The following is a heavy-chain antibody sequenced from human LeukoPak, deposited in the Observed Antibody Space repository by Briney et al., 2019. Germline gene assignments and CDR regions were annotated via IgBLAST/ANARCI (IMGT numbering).Heavy chain of an antibody. CDR1: GYTFTSYD. CDR3: TRDVYTSGWRYFDL. J-gene: IGHJ2*01. Sequence: SVKVSCKASGYTFTSYDINWVRQATGQGPEWMGWINPNSGDTNYAQKFQGRVTLTRDASIGTAYMEMNRLTYDDTAIYYCTRDVYTSGWRYFDLWGHGTLVTVSS. CDR2: INPNSGDT. D-gene: IGHD6-19*01. V-gene: IGHV1-2*02.